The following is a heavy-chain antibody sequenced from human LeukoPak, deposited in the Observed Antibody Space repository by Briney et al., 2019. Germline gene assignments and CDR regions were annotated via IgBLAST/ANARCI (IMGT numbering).Heavy chain of an antibody. CDR1: GGSISSSSYY. V-gene: IGHV4-39*01. CDR2: IYYSGST. D-gene: IGHD6-19*01. J-gene: IGHJ4*02. CDR3: ARLSFGWYPFAY. Sequence: SEALSLTRTVSGGSISSSSYYCGWIRQPPGKGLEWIGSIYYSGSTYYNPSLKSRVTISVDTSKNQFSLKLSSVTAADTAVYYLARLSFGWYPFAYGGQGTLVTVFS.